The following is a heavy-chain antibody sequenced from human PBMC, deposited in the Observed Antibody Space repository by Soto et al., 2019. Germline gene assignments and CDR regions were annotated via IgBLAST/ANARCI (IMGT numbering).Heavy chain of an antibody. J-gene: IGHJ4*02. Sequence: SETLSLTCTVSGDSISSSTYYWAWIRQPPGKGLEWIGNIFYSGITYYNPSLRSRITMSVDTSKNQFSLKLSSVIAADTAVYYCARRKYSGTFWSLDFWGQGTLVTVSS. CDR3: ARRKYSGTFWSLDF. CDR1: GDSISSSTYY. D-gene: IGHD1-26*01. CDR2: IFYSGIT. V-gene: IGHV4-39*01.